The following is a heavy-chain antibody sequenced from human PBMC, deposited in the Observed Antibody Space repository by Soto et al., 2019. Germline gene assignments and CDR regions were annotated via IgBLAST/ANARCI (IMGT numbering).Heavy chain of an antibody. J-gene: IGHJ4*01. CDR1: GASFSGSY. D-gene: IGHD3-3*01. V-gene: IGHV4-59*13. CDR2: AYYSGTT. Sequence: SETLSLTCAVSGASFSGSYWSWIRQPPGKGLEWIGYAYYSGTTVYNPSLKSRVSISVDTSKKHVSLRLNSVTAADTAVYYCAVWSALTQYYFDSWGHGTLVTVSS. CDR3: AVWSALTQYYFDS.